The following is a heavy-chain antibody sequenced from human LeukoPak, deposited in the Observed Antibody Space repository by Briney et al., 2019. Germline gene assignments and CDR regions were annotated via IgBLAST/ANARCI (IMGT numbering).Heavy chain of an antibody. Sequence: SVKVSCKASGGTFNSYAISWVRQAPGQGLEWMGGIIPIFGTANYAQKFQGRVTITADESTSTAYMELSSLRSEDTAVYYCARAYSSGYYYDFDYWGQGTLVTVSS. CDR3: ARAYSSGYYYDFDY. CDR1: GGTFNSYA. V-gene: IGHV1-69*13. J-gene: IGHJ4*02. D-gene: IGHD3-22*01. CDR2: IIPIFGTA.